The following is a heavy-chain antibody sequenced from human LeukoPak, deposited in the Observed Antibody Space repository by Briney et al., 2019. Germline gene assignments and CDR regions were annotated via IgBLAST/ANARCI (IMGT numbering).Heavy chain of an antibody. CDR1: GFTFSSYS. D-gene: IGHD3/OR15-3a*01. Sequence: GGSLRLSCAASGFTFSSYSMNWVRQAPGKGLEWVSSISSSSSYIYYADSVKGRFTISRDNAKNSLYLQMNSLRAEDTAVYYCARDPKPDWLGGYNWFDPWGQGTLVTVSS. J-gene: IGHJ5*02. CDR3: ARDPKPDWLGGYNWFDP. V-gene: IGHV3-21*04. CDR2: ISSSSSYI.